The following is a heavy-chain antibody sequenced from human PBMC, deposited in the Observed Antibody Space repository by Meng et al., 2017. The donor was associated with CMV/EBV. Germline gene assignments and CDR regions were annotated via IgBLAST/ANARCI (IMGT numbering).Heavy chain of an antibody. V-gene: IGHV4-38-2*02. CDR1: GYSISSGYY. D-gene: IGHD3-10*01. J-gene: IGHJ6*02. CDR2: TRHGGNT. Sequence: SETLSLTCTVSGYSISSGYYWGWIRQPPGKGREWIGSTRHGGNTYYKASLKSRVTISADTSNNEFSLRLRSVPAADTAVYYCARVRAPEDFYGSGSYYKGGMDVWGQGTTVTVSS. CDR3: ARVRAPEDFYGSGSYYKGGMDV.